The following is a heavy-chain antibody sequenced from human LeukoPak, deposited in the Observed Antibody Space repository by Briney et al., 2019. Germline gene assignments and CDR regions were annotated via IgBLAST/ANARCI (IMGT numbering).Heavy chain of an antibody. Sequence: GGSLRLSCAASGFTFSSYSMNRVRQAPGKGLEWVSSISSSSSYIYYADSVKGRFTISRDNAKNSLYLQMNSLRAEGTAVYYCASGYSSSPFDYWGQGTLVTVSS. V-gene: IGHV3-21*01. CDR3: ASGYSSSPFDY. D-gene: IGHD6-6*01. J-gene: IGHJ4*02. CDR2: ISSSSSYI. CDR1: GFTFSSYS.